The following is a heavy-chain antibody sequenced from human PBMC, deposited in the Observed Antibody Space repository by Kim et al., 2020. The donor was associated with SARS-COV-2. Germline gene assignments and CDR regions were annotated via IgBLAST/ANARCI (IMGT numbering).Heavy chain of an antibody. J-gene: IGHJ4*02. V-gene: IGHV3-48*03. Sequence: YHPGSVEGHFTISRDNAKNSLYLQMNSLSAEDTATYYCARVIGLAARPGDYWGQGTLVTVSS. CDR3: ARVIGLAARPGDY. D-gene: IGHD6-6*01.